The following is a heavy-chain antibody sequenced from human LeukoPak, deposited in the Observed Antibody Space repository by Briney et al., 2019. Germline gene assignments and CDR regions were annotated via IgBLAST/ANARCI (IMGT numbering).Heavy chain of an antibody. CDR2: ISNDGGNK. Sequence: GGSLRLSCAASGFIFSDFAMHWVRQAPDKGLEWVAVISNDGGNKYYAGSVKGRFTISRDNSKKTVYLQMDSLRPEDTAMYYCARGDSSGYYLDYWGQGTLVTVSS. CDR1: GFIFSDFA. V-gene: IGHV3-30-3*01. D-gene: IGHD3-22*01. CDR3: ARGDSSGYYLDY. J-gene: IGHJ4*02.